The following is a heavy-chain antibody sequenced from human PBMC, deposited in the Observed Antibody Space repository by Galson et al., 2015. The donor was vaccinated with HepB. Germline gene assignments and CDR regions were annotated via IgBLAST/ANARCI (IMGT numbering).Heavy chain of an antibody. CDR3: AIGSSGWYTGEYYFDY. D-gene: IGHD6-19*01. J-gene: IGHJ4*02. V-gene: IGHV3-23*01. Sequence: SLRLSCAASGFTFSSYAMSWVRQAPGKGLEWVSAISGSGGSTYYADSVKGRFTISRDTSKNTLYLQINSLRAEDTAVYYCAIGSSGWYTGEYYFDYWGQGTLVTVSS. CDR2: ISGSGGST. CDR1: GFTFSSYA.